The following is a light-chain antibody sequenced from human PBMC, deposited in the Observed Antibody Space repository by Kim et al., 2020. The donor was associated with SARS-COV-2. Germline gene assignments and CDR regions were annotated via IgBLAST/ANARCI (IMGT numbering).Light chain of an antibody. CDR3: QQRNSWPPAVT. J-gene: IGKJ4*01. CDR2: DAS. V-gene: IGKV3-11*01. Sequence: PGERAASSCRASQSIDTYLAWYQQRPGQAPRLLVYDASNRATGVPDRFSGSGSGTDFTLTISSLEPEDFSTYYCQQRNSWPPAVTFGGGTKVDIK. CDR1: QSIDTY.